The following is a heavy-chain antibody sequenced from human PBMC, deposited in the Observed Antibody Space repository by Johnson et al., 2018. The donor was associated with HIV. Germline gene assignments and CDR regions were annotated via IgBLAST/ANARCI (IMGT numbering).Heavy chain of an antibody. CDR1: GFTFSSYG. D-gene: IGHD3-3*01. CDR3: AKGYYDSSFGLDL. V-gene: IGHV3-30*18. CDR2: LSYDGSNE. Sequence: QEQLVESGGGVVQPGGSLRLSCAASGFTFSSYGMHWVRQAPGKGLQWVALLSYDGSNEYYADSVQGRFTISRDNYKNTLYLNMNNLTVEDTAVYHCAKGYYDSSFGLDLWGQGTMVIVSS. J-gene: IGHJ3*01.